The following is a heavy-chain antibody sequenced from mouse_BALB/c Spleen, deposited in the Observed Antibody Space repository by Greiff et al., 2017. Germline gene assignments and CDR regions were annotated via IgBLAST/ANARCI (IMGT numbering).Heavy chain of an antibody. CDR2: ISYDGSN. CDR3: ARDGVDTTASYAMDY. CDR1: GYSITSGYY. V-gene: IGHV3-6*02. D-gene: IGHD1-2*01. J-gene: IGHJ4*01. Sequence: DVQLQESGPGLVKPSQSLSLTCSVTGYSITSGYYWNWIRQFPGNKLEWMGYISYDGSNNYNPSLKNRISITRDTSKNQFFLKLNSVTTEDTATYYCARDGVDTTASYAMDYWGQGTSVTVSS.